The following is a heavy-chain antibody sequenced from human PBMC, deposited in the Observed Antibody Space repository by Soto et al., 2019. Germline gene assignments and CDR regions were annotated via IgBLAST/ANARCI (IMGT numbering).Heavy chain of an antibody. CDR3: ARVGPSIAVRPFDY. D-gene: IGHD6-6*01. CDR1: GGFI. Sequence: SETLSLTCTVSGGFIWGWIRQSPDKGLEWIGYIYNSGRYNYNPSLESRLTISIDTSKNQFSLKLSSVTAADTAVYYCARVGPSIAVRPFDYWGQGTLVTVSS. V-gene: IGHV4-59*12. J-gene: IGHJ4*02. CDR2: IYNSGRY.